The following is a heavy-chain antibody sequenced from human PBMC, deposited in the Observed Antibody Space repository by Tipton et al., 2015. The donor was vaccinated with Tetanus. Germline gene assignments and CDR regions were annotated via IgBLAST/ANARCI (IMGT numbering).Heavy chain of an antibody. D-gene: IGHD5-24*01. V-gene: IGHV4-61*01. CDR2: VSYSGST. CDR3: ARTTRRWLHPDY. J-gene: IGHJ4*02. Sequence: TLSLTCTVSGGSVRSGSYYWNWIRQPPGKGLEWIGYVSYSGSTNSNYSLKSRITISQDTSKNQFSLRLTSVTAADTAVYYCARTTRRWLHPDYWGQGTLVTVSS. CDR1: GGSVRSGSYY.